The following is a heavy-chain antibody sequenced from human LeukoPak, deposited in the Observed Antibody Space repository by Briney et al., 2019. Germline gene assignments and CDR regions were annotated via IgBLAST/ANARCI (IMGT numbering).Heavy chain of an antibody. D-gene: IGHD4-17*01. CDR1: GFTFSSDE. CDR3: AREASSGDLEY. Sequence: GGSLRLSCAASGFTFSSDEMNWVRQAPGKGLEWVSYISSSAGTIYYTDSVKGRFTISRDNAKNSLYLQMNSLRAEDTAVYYCAREASSGDLEYWGQGTLVTVSS. V-gene: IGHV3-48*03. CDR2: ISSSAGTI. J-gene: IGHJ4*02.